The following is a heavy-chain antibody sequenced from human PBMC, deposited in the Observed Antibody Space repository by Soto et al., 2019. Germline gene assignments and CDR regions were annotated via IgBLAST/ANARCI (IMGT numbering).Heavy chain of an antibody. Sequence: PSETLSLTCAVYGGSFSGYYWSWIRQPPGKGLEWIGEINHSGSTNYNPSLKSRVTISVDTSKNQFSLKLSSVTAADTAVYYCARFRPFCQLLYRPCWFDPWGQGTLVTV. V-gene: IGHV4-34*01. CDR3: ARFRPFCQLLYRPCWFDP. J-gene: IGHJ5*02. CDR2: INHSGST. CDR1: GGSFSGYY. D-gene: IGHD2-2*02.